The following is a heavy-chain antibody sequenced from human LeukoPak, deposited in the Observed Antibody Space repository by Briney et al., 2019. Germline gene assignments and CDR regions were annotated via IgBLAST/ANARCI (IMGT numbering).Heavy chain of an antibody. J-gene: IGHJ5*02. Sequence: GGSLRLSCAASGFTFSNYAMSWVRQAPTKGLEWVSSLGGSGDSTYYADSVKGRFTISRDNSKNTLYLQMSSLRAEDTAVYYCARGSKMLGYNWFDPWGQGTLVTVSS. CDR3: ARGSKMLGYNWFDP. D-gene: IGHD1-26*01. CDR2: LGGSGDST. CDR1: GFTFSNYA. V-gene: IGHV3-23*01.